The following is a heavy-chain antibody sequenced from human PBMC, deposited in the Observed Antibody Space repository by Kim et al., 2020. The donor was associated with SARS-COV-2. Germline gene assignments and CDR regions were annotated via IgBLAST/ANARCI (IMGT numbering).Heavy chain of an antibody. J-gene: IGHJ3*01. Sequence: ASVKVSCKASGYTFTGYYMHWVRQAPGQGLEWMGWINPNSGGTNYAQKFQGRVTMTRDTSISTAYMELSRLRSDDTAVYYCARESGEGYITIFGVVISCDAFDCWGQGTMVTVSS. D-gene: IGHD3-3*01. V-gene: IGHV1-2*02. CDR3: ARESGEGYITIFGVVISCDAFDC. CDR1: GYTFTGYY. CDR2: INPNSGGT.